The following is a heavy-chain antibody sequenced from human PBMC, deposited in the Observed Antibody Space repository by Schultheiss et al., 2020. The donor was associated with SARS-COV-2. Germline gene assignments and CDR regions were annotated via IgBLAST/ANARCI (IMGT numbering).Heavy chain of an antibody. CDR2: IWYDGSNK. V-gene: IGHV3-30*02. Sequence: GGSLRLSCAASGFTVSSNYMSWVRQAPGKGLEWVAVIWYDGSNKYYADSVKGRFTISRDNSKNTLYLQMNSLRAEDTAVYYCAKDLGFDYWGQGTLVTVSS. J-gene: IGHJ4*02. CDR1: GFTVSSNY. CDR3: AKDLGFDY.